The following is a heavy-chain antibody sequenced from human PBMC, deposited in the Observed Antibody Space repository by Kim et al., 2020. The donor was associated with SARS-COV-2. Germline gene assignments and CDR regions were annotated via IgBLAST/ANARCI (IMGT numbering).Heavy chain of an antibody. V-gene: IGHV4-61*03. D-gene: IGHD3-10*01. CDR3: ATLRFGDSYFDY. Sequence: NDNPSVKSRLTISIDTSKSHFSLKLNSVTAADTAVYYCATLRFGDSYFDYWGQGTLVTVSS. J-gene: IGHJ4*02.